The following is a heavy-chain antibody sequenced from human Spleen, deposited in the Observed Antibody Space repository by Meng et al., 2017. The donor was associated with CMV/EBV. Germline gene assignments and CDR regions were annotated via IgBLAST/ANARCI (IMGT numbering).Heavy chain of an antibody. J-gene: IGHJ3*02. D-gene: IGHD2-2*02. CDR3: ARYIAYCSCTSCYTGSGAFDI. CDR2: IYWNDDK. Sequence: SGPTLVKPTQTLTLTCTFSGFSLSTSGVGVGWIRQPPGKALEWLALIYWNDDKRYSPSLKSRLTITKDTSKNQVVLTMTSMDPVDTATYYCARYIAYCSCTSCYTGSGAFDIWGQGTMVTVSS. CDR1: GFSLSTSGVG. V-gene: IGHV2-5*01.